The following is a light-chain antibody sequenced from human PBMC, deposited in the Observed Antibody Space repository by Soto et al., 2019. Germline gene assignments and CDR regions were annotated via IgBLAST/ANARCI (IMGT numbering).Light chain of an antibody. J-gene: IGLJ2*01. CDR1: SRDVGGYNH. CDR3: CSYTSLSTVV. CDR2: AVS. V-gene: IGLV2-14*01. Sequence: QSALTQPASVSGSPGQSITISCTGTSRDVGGYNHVSWYQHSPGKAPKLILFAVSDRPSGVSHRFSGSKSGNTASLTISGLQADDEADYYCCSYTSLSTVVFGGGTQLTVL.